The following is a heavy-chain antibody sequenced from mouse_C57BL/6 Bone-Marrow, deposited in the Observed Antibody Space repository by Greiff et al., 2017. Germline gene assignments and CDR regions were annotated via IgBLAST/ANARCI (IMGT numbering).Heavy chain of an antibody. D-gene: IGHD1-1*01. V-gene: IGHV1-81*01. CDR3: ARVRDYYGSSYPFAY. CDR2: IYPRSGNT. Sequence: QVQLQQSGAELARPGASVKLSCKASGYTFTSYGISWAKQRTGQGLEWIGEIYPRSGNTYYNEKFKGKATLTADKSSSTAYMELRSLTSEDSAVXFCARVRDYYGSSYPFAYWGQGTLVTVSA. CDR1: GYTFTSYG. J-gene: IGHJ3*01.